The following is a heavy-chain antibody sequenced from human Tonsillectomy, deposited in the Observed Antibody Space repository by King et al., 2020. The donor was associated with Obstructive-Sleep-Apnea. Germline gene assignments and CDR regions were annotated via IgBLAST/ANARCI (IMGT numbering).Heavy chain of an antibody. J-gene: IGHJ6*02. Sequence: VQLVESGGGLVQPGGSLKLSCAASGFTFSGSALHWVRQASGKGLEWVGRIRSKANSYAKAYAASVKGRFTIPRDDSKNTAYLQMNSLKTEETAGYYCVRQRYSASDWGEGDGMAVWGQGTTVTVSS. CDR3: VRQRYSASDWGEGDGMAV. V-gene: IGHV3-73*01. D-gene: IGHD5-12*01. CDR1: GFTFSGSA. CDR2: IRSKANSYAK.